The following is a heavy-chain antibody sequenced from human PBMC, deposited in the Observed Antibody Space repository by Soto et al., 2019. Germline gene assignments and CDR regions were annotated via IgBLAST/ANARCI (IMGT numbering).Heavy chain of an antibody. CDR3: AKGGGGSSYSNLDD. CDR1: GFTFSNFA. Sequence: EVQLLESGGGLVQPGGSLRLSCTASGFTFSNFAMTWVRQAPGKGLEWVSVIGGTEDATYYADSVKGRFTISRDNSKNTLYLQMNSLRDEDTAIYSCAKGGGGSSYSNLDDWGQGTLVTVSS. V-gene: IGHV3-23*01. J-gene: IGHJ4*02. CDR2: IGGTEDAT. D-gene: IGHD2-15*01.